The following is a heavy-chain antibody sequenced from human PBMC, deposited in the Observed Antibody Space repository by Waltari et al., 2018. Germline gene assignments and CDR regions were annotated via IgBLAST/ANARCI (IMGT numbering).Heavy chain of an antibody. CDR3: ARTTASYYDFCSGYYPYFDY. D-gene: IGHD3-3*01. CDR1: GGTFSSYA. Sequence: QVQLVQSGAEVKKPGSSVKVSCKASGGTFSSYAISWVRQAPGQGLEWLGGIIPIFGTANYAQECQGRVTITSDESTSTAYMELRSLRADETAVYYCARTTASYYDFCSGYYPYFDYWGQGTLVTVSS. CDR2: IIPIFGTA. J-gene: IGHJ4*02. V-gene: IGHV1-69*05.